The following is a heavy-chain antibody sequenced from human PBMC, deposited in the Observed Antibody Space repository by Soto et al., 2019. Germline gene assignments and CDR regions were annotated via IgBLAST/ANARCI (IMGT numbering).Heavy chain of an antibody. V-gene: IGHV6-1*01. Sequence: PSQTLSLTCAISGDSVSSPSATWEWIRQSPSRGLEWLGRTRYTSKWSYEYALSVKGRITISPDTSKNHFSLQLDSVTAADTAVYYCARARSPYYYDSSGYLYYFDYWGQGTLVTVSS. CDR1: GDSVSSPSAT. CDR3: ARARSPYYYDSSGYLYYFDY. J-gene: IGHJ4*02. D-gene: IGHD3-22*01. CDR2: TRYTSKWSY.